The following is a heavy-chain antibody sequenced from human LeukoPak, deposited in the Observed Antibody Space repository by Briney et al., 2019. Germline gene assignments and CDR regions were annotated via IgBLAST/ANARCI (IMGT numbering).Heavy chain of an antibody. J-gene: IGHJ3*02. V-gene: IGHV4-34*01. D-gene: IGHD5/OR15-5a*01. Sequence: PSETLSLTCAVYGGSFSGYYWSWIRQPPGKGLEWIGEINPSVSTNYNPSFRGRVTILVDKSKNQFSLNLGSLTAADTAVYYCARDPNIVSTVTLRAFDIWGQGTMVSVSS. CDR1: GGSFSGYY. CDR2: INPSVST. CDR3: ARDPNIVSTVTLRAFDI.